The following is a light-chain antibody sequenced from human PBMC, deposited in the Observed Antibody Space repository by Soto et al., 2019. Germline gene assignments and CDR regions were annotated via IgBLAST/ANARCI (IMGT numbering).Light chain of an antibody. V-gene: IGKV3-15*01. CDR1: QSVSSN. CDR3: PQYNNWPRA. Sequence: EIVMTQSPATLSVSPGERATLSCRASQSVSSNLAWYQQKPGQAPRLLIYGASTRATGIPARFSGSGSGTAFTLTLSSLQSEDFAVYYCPQYNNWPRAFGPGTKVDIK. J-gene: IGKJ3*01. CDR2: GAS.